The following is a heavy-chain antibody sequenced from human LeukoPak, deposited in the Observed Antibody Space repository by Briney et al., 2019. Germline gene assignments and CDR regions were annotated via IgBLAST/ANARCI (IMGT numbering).Heavy chain of an antibody. J-gene: IGHJ4*02. CDR3: TRDCGTSGCDY. D-gene: IGHD5-12*01. Sequence: GGSLRLSCAASGFTFSSYWMSWVRQAPGKGLEWVANIKQDGSEKYYADSVKGRFTISRDNAKNTVYLQMNSLRVEDTAVYYCTRDCGTSGCDYWGQGTLVTVSS. CDR1: GFTFSSYW. V-gene: IGHV3-7*01. CDR2: IKQDGSEK.